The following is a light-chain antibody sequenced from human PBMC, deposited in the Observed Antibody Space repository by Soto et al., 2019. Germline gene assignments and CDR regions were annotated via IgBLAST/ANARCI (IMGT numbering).Light chain of an antibody. Sequence: QSVLTQPPSASGTPGQRVTISCSGSSSNIGRNTVNWYQQVPGTAPTLLIYKNSQRPSGVPDRFSGSKSGTSASLAISGLQSEDEADYYCAAWDDSLNGVVFGGGTKLTVL. J-gene: IGLJ3*02. CDR1: SSNIGRNT. CDR3: AAWDDSLNGVV. V-gene: IGLV1-44*01. CDR2: KNS.